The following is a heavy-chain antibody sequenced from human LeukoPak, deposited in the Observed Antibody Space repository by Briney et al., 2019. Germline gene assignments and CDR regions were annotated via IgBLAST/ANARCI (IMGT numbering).Heavy chain of an antibody. CDR1: GGSISRSSYY. CDR2: IYYNWNT. V-gene: IGHV4-39*07. CDR3: ASDQKGGSYDY. J-gene: IGHJ4*02. Sequence: SETLSLTCTVSGGSISRSSYYWGWIRQPPGEGLEWIGSIYYNWNTYYNPSLKSRVTISVDVSKNQFSLKLSSVTAADTAVYYCASDQKGGSYDYWGQGTLVTVSS. D-gene: IGHD1-26*01.